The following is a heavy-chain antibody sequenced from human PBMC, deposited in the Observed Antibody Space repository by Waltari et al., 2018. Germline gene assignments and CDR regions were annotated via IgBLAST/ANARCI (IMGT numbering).Heavy chain of an antibody. V-gene: IGHV4-39*07. Sequence: TLSLTCTVSGGSISSSSYYWGWIRQPPGKGLEWIGSIYYSGSTYYNPSLKSRVTISVDTSKNQFSLKLSSVTAADTAVYYCASVSIAARRSTKYFQHWGQGTLVTVSS. J-gene: IGHJ1*01. CDR2: IYYSGST. CDR3: ASVSIAARRSTKYFQH. CDR1: GGSISSSSYY. D-gene: IGHD6-6*01.